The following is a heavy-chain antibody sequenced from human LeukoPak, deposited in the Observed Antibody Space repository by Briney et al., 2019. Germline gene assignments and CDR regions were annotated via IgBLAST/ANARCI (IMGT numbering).Heavy chain of an antibody. CDR3: ARNEYETLDY. V-gene: IGHV3-23*01. CDR1: GFTFSNYA. Sequence: SGGSLRLSCAASGFTFSNYAMSWVRQAPGKGLEWVSATVGNGGGTYYADSVKGRFTISRDNSKNTLYLQMNSLRAEDTALYYCARNEYETLDYWGQGTLVTVSS. J-gene: IGHJ4*02. D-gene: IGHD2/OR15-2a*01. CDR2: TVGNGGGT.